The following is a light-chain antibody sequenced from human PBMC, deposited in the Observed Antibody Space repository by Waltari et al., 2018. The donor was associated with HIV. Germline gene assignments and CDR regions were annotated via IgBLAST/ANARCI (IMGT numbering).Light chain of an antibody. CDR3: SSYTSDSTYV. CDR2: HVS. J-gene: IGLJ1*01. CDR1: SRDVGGYNS. V-gene: IGLV2-14*03. Sequence: QSALTQPASVSGSPGQSITISCPGTSRDVGGYNSVSWYQQHPGKAPKLMIFHVSNRPSGVSTRFSGSKSGNTASLTISALQAEDEADYYCSSYTSDSTYVFGTGTQVTLL.